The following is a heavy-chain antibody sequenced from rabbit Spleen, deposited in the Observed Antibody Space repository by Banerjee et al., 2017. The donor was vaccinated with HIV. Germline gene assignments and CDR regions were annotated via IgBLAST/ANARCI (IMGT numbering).Heavy chain of an antibody. V-gene: IGHV1S45*01. CDR2: IYVGRGST. CDR1: GFSFSSSYY. J-gene: IGHJ4*01. Sequence: QEQLVESGGGLVQPEGSLTLTCTASGFSFSSSYYMCWVRQAPGKGLEWIGCIYVGRGSTHYANWAKGRVTISKTSSTTVTLQLTSLTAADTATYFCARSGHVGGDYIWDLWGPGTLVTVS. D-gene: IGHD1-1*01. CDR3: ARSGHVGGDYIWDL.